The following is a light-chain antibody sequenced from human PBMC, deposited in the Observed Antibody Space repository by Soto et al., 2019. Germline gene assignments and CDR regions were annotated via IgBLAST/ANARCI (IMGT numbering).Light chain of an antibody. CDR1: SSDVGGYNY. CDR3: CSYAATYTHV. CDR2: DVS. J-gene: IGLJ1*01. V-gene: IGLV2-11*01. Sequence: QSALTQPRSVSGSPGQSVTISCTGTSSDVGGYNYVSWYQQHPGKAPKLMLYDVSKRPSGVPDRFSGSKSGNTASLTISGLQAEDEADYYCCSYAATYTHVFGTGTKLTVL.